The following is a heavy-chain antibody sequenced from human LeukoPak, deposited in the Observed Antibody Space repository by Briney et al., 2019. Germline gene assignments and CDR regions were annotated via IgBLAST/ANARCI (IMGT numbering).Heavy chain of an antibody. Sequence: GQSLRLSCAASTFSFSDYPLHWVRQAPGKGLEWVAVISYDGDDQYYAHSVKGRFTISRDNSKNTLYLQMDSLISDGTAVYYCARAYHEDYYFDFWGQGTLVIVSS. J-gene: IGHJ4*02. CDR2: ISYDGDDQ. CDR3: ARAYHEDYYFDF. CDR1: TFSFSDYP. V-gene: IGHV3-30*08. D-gene: IGHD1-14*01.